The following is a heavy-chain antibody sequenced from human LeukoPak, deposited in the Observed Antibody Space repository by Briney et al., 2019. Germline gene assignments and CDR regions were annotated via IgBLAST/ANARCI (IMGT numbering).Heavy chain of an antibody. CDR2: INPNSGGT. Sequence: GASVKVSCKASGYTFTGYYIFCVRQAPGQGLEWMGWINPNSGGTNYAQKFQGRVTMTRDTSISTAYMELSRLRSDDTAVFYCTGPDTYYYDNTGLLFAFHIWGQGTMVTVSS. D-gene: IGHD3-22*01. J-gene: IGHJ3*02. CDR3: TGPDTYYYDNTGLLFAFHI. CDR1: GYTFTGYY. V-gene: IGHV1-2*02.